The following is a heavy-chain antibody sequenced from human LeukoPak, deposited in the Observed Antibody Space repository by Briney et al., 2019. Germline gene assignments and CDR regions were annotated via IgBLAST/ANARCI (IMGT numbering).Heavy chain of an antibody. V-gene: IGHV1-69*13. D-gene: IGHD3-22*01. CDR3: ARDRSKVVINYYYYYMDV. CDR2: IIPIFGTA. Sequence: SVKVSCKAPGGTFSSYAISWVRQAPGQGLEWMGGIIPIFGTANYAQKFQGRVTITADESTSTAYMELSSLRSEDTAVYYCARDRSKVVINYYYYYMDVWGKGTTVTVSS. J-gene: IGHJ6*03. CDR1: GGTFSSYA.